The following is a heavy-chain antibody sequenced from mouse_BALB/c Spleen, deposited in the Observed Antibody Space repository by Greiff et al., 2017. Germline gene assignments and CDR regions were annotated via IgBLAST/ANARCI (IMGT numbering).Heavy chain of an antibody. CDR2: ISNGGGST. CDR1: GFTFSSYT. CDR3: ARAPFAY. Sequence: EVMLVESGGGLVQPGGSLKLSCAASGFTFSSYTMSWVRQTPEKRLEWVAYISNGGGSTYYPDTVKGRFTISRDNAKNTLYLQMSSLKSEDTAMYYCARAPFAYWGQGTLVTVSA. V-gene: IGHV5-12-2*01. J-gene: IGHJ3*01.